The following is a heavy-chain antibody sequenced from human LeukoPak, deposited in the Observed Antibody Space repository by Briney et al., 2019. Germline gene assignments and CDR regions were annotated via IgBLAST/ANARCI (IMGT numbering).Heavy chain of an antibody. CDR2: INPSGGST. D-gene: IGHD6-13*01. J-gene: IGHJ6*02. V-gene: IGHV1-46*01. CDR1: GYTLTSYY. CDR3: ARGAGSSSWYYYYGMDV. Sequence: ASVKVSCKASGYTLTSYYIHWVRQAPGQGLEWMGKINPSGGSTSYAQKFQGRVTVTRDTSTGTVYMEVSSLTSEDTGVYYCARGAGSSSWYYYYGMDVWGQGTTVTVSS.